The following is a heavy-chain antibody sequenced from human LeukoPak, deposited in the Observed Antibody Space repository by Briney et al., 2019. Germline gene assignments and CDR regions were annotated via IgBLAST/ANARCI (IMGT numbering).Heavy chain of an antibody. CDR2: ISYRRST. CDR1: VRSIRNRNDS. J-gene: IGHJ3*02. Sequence: SETLPLTCTVYVRSIRNRNDSWGRSPQPRVKGLEWIGCISYRRSTWYNPYLQSRLTIAVDTSQHQFSLTLISVTAADTAVDYCARWGEPVAFDIWGKGTILTLSS. V-gene: IGHV4-39*07. D-gene: IGHD3-16*01. CDR3: ARWGEPVAFDI.